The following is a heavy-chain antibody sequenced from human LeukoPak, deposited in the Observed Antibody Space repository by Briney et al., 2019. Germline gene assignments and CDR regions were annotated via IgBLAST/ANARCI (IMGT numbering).Heavy chain of an antibody. D-gene: IGHD2-2*02. Sequence: ASVKVSCKASGYTFTSYAMHWVRQAPGQRLEWMGWINAGNGNTKYSQKFQGRVTITRDTSASTAYMELSSLRSEDTAVYYCARGVTPAAVPAAIRDAFDIWGQGTMVTVSS. V-gene: IGHV1-3*01. J-gene: IGHJ3*02. CDR2: INAGNGNT. CDR3: ARGVTPAAVPAAIRDAFDI. CDR1: GYTFTSYA.